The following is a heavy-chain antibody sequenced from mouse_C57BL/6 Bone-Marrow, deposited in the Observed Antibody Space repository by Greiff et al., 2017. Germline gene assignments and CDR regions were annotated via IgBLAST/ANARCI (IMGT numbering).Heavy chain of an antibody. CDR2: IEPEHGDT. Sequence: VQLQQSGAELVRPGASVKLSCTASGFNIKDDYMHWVKQRPEQGLEWIGWIEPEHGDTEYASKFQGKATITADTSSNPAYLQLSSLTSEDTAVYYCTTFGYYYGLWYFDVWGTGTTVTVSS. D-gene: IGHD1-1*01. J-gene: IGHJ1*03. CDR1: GFNIKDDY. V-gene: IGHV14-4*01. CDR3: TTFGYYYGLWYFDV.